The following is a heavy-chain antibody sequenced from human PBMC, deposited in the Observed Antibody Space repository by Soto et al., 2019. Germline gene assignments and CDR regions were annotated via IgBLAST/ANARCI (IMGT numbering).Heavy chain of an antibody. CDR1: GYTFTSYG. D-gene: IGHD3-3*01. Sequence: ASVKVSCKASGYTFTSYGISWVRQAPGQGLEWMGWISAYNGNTNYAQKLQGRVTMTTDTSTSTAYMELRSLRSDDTAVYYCARDYYDFWSGYYKWGGSNYYGMDVWGQGTTVTV. J-gene: IGHJ6*02. CDR3: ARDYYDFWSGYYKWGGSNYYGMDV. CDR2: ISAYNGNT. V-gene: IGHV1-18*01.